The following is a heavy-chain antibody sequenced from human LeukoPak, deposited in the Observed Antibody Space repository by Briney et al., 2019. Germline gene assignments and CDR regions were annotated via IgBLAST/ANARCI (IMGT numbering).Heavy chain of an antibody. V-gene: IGHV1-2*06. CDR3: AREKVRQSGMNV. CDR1: GYTFTGYY. Sequence: ASVKVSCKASGYTFTGYYMHWVRQAPGQGLEWMGRINPNSGGTNYAQKFQGRVTMTRDTSISTAYMELSRLRSDDTAVYYCAREKVRQSGMNVWGQGTTVTVSS. CDR2: INPNSGGT. J-gene: IGHJ6*02. D-gene: IGHD2-2*01.